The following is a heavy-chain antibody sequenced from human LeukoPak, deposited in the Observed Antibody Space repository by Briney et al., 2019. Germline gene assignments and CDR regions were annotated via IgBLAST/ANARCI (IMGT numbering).Heavy chain of an antibody. CDR3: AKDTYGDYGGDAFDI. Sequence: GGSLRLSCAASGFTFDDYAMHWVRQAPGKGLEWVSGISWNSGSIGYADSVKGRFTISRDNAKNSLYLQMNSLRAEDTALYYCAKDTYGDYGGDAFDIWGQGTMVTVSS. J-gene: IGHJ3*02. V-gene: IGHV3-9*01. D-gene: IGHD4-17*01. CDR1: GFTFDDYA. CDR2: ISWNSGSI.